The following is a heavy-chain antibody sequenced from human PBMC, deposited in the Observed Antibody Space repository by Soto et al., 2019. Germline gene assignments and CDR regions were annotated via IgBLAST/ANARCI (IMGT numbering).Heavy chain of an antibody. D-gene: IGHD5-18*01. J-gene: IGHJ6*03. Sequence: ASVKVSCKASGYTFTRYGISWVRQAPGQGLEWMGWISAYNGNTNYAQKLQGRVTMTTDTSTSTAYMELRSLRSDDTAVYYCARAVYTNYYYYYMDVWGKGTTVTVSS. CDR2: ISAYNGNT. V-gene: IGHV1-18*01. CDR1: GYTFTRYG. CDR3: ARAVYTNYYYYYMDV.